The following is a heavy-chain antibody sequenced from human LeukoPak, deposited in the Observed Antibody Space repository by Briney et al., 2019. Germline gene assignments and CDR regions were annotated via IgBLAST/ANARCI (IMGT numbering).Heavy chain of an antibody. CDR3: ARDIVVGTYFDY. J-gene: IGHJ4*02. CDR2: INSSGGST. CDR1: GYTFTSYY. D-gene: IGHD2-15*01. V-gene: IGHV1-46*03. Sequence: ASVKVSCKASGYTFTSYYMHWVRQAPGQGLEWMGIINSSGGSTSYAQKFQGRVTMTRDTSTSTVYMELSSLRSEDTAVYYCARDIVVGTYFDYWGQGTLVTVSS.